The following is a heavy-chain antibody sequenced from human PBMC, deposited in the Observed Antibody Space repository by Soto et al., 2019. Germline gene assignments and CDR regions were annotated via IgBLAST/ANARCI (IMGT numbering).Heavy chain of an antibody. Sequence: ASVKVSCKASGYTFTSYGISWVRQAPGQGHEWMGWISAYNGNTNYAQKIQGRVTMNTDTSTSTAYMELRSLRSDDTAVYYCARDIVVVPAARQADAFDIWGQGTMVTVSS. J-gene: IGHJ3*02. CDR1: GYTFTSYG. V-gene: IGHV1-18*01. CDR2: ISAYNGNT. D-gene: IGHD2-2*01. CDR3: ARDIVVVPAARQADAFDI.